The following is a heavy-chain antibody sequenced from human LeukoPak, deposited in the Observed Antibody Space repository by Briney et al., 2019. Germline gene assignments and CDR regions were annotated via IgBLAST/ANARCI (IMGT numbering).Heavy chain of an antibody. CDR1: GYXFTNYW. J-gene: IGHJ4*02. CDR3: ARRYDNTGYYVY. Sequence: GESVKISCKGFGYXFTNYWITWVRQMPGKGLEWMGIIYPGDSDTRYSPSFQGQVTISADKSINTAYLQWSSLKASDTATYYCARRYDNTGYYVYWGQGTLVTVSS. CDR2: IYPGDSDT. V-gene: IGHV5-51*01. D-gene: IGHD3-22*01.